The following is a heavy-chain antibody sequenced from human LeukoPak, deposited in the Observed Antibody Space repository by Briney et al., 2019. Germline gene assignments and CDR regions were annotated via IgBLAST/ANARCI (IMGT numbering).Heavy chain of an antibody. D-gene: IGHD3-10*01. CDR2: INHSGST. J-gene: IGHJ4*02. CDR3: ARPKYYGSGTYYNLYRY. Sequence: SETLSLTCAVYGGSFSGYHWTWIRQPPGKGLEWIGEINHSGSTNYSPSLKSRVTISVDTSKNQFSLRLSSVTAADTAVYYCARPKYYGSGTYYNLYRYWGQGTLVTVSS. V-gene: IGHV4-34*01. CDR1: GGSFSGYH.